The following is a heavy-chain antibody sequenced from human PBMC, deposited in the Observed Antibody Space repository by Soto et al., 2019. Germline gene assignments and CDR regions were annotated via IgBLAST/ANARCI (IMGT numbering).Heavy chain of an antibody. CDR3: ARHTYYYDSSGYYFDY. D-gene: IGHD3-22*01. V-gene: IGHV4-59*08. J-gene: IGHJ4*02. CDR2: IYYSGST. Sequence: SETLSLTCTVSGGSISSYYWSWIRQPPGKGLEWIGYIYYSGSTNYNPSLKSRFTISVDTPKNQFSLKLSSVTAADTALYYCARHTYYYDSSGYYFDYWGQGTLVTVSS. CDR1: GGSISSYY.